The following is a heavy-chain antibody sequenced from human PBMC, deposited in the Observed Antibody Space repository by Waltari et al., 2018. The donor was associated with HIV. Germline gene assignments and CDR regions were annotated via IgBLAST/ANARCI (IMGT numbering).Heavy chain of an antibody. D-gene: IGHD3-22*01. CDR3: ATDYYDSSGSSNPRGGSWYFDL. CDR2: IYHSGST. Sequence: QVQLQESGPGLVKPSETLSLTCAVSGYSISSGYYWGWIRQPPGKGLEGIGSIYHSGSTYYNPSLKSRVTISVDTSKNQFSLKLSSVTAADTAVYYCATDYYDSSGSSNPRGGSWYFDLWGRGTLVTVSS. J-gene: IGHJ2*01. CDR1: GYSISSGYY. V-gene: IGHV4-38-2*01.